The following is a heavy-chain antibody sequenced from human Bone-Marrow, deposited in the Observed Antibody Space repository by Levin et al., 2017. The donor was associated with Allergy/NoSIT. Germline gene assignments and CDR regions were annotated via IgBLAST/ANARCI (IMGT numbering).Heavy chain of an antibody. Sequence: SETLSLTCTVSGGSIRSGGYYWSWIRQHPGKGLEWIGYIYDSGSTSYNPSLESRVAISVDASKNQFYLKLTSLTAADTAVYYCARIPDTTSEFDYWGQGTLVTVSS. CDR2: IYDSGST. CDR3: ARIPDTTSEFDY. J-gene: IGHJ4*02. V-gene: IGHV4-31*03. D-gene: IGHD5-18*01. CDR1: GGSIRSGGYY.